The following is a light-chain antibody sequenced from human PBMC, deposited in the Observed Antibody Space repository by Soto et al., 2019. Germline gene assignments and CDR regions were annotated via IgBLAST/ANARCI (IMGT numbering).Light chain of an antibody. CDR2: DAS. J-gene: IGKJ1*01. Sequence: DIQMTQSPSSLSASVGDRVTITCQASQDISNYLKWYQQKPGKAPKLLIYDASNLETGVPSRFSGSGSGTDFTFTISSLQPEDIATYYCQQYDILPRTFGQGTKVEIK. CDR1: QDISNY. CDR3: QQYDILPRT. V-gene: IGKV1-33*01.